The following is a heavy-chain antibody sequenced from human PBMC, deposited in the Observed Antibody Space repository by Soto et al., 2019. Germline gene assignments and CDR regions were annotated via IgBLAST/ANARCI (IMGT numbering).Heavy chain of an antibody. V-gene: IGHV3-30*04. Sequence: GGSLRLSCAASGFNFRSYAIHWVRQAPGKGLEWVAVISYDGSLEYYADSVKGRFTISRDNSKNTLYLQMNSLRGEDTAVYYCARAAYSSSWNWFDPWGQGTLVTVSS. J-gene: IGHJ5*02. D-gene: IGHD6-13*01. CDR1: GFNFRSYA. CDR2: ISYDGSLE. CDR3: ARAAYSSSWNWFDP.